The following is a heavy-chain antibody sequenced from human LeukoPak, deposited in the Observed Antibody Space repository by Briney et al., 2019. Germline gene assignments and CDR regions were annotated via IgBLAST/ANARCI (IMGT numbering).Heavy chain of an antibody. D-gene: IGHD5-12*01. CDR1: GGTFSSYA. V-gene: IGHV1-69*01. CDR3: ARGGRGDSGYDY. CDR2: IIPIFGTA. Sequence: SVKVSCKASGGTFSSYAISWARQAPGQGLEWMGGIIPIFGTANYAQKFQGRVTITADESTSTAYMELSSLRSVDTAVYYCARGGRGDSGYDYWGQGTLVTVSS. J-gene: IGHJ4*02.